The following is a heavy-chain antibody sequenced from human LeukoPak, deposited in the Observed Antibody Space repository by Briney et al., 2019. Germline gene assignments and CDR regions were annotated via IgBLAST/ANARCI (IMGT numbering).Heavy chain of an antibody. D-gene: IGHD2-15*01. J-gene: IGHJ5*02. CDR2: IIPIFGTA. CDR1: GGIFSSYA. V-gene: IGHV1-69*13. Sequence: ASVKVSCKASGGIFSSYAISWVRQAPGQGLEWMGGIIPIFGTANYAQKFQGRVTITADESTSTAYMELGSLRSEDTAAYYCARDRYCSGGSCYSASWFDPWGQGTLVTVSS. CDR3: ARDRYCSGGSCYSASWFDP.